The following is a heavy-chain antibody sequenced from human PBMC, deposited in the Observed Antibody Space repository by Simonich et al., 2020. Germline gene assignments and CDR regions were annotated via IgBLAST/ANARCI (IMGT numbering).Heavy chain of an antibody. Sequence: QVQLVQSGAEVQKPGASVTVSCKASGYPFTSYDINWGRQATGHGLGWMGWMNPNSGNTGHAQKFQGNVTITRNTSISTAYMELSSLRSEDTAVYYCARGRGGMSRGYVDYWGQGTLVTVSS. CDR1: GYPFTSYD. CDR3: ARGRGGMSRGYVDY. J-gene: IGHJ4*02. D-gene: IGHD2-15*01. CDR2: MNPNSGNT. V-gene: IGHV1-8*03.